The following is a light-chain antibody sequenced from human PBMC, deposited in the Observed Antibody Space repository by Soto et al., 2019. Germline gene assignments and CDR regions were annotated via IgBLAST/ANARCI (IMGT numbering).Light chain of an antibody. Sequence: HSVLTQPPSVSAAPGQKVTISCSGSSSNIGNNYVSWYQQLPGTAPKLLTYDNNKRPSGIPDRFSGSKSGTSATLGITGLQTGDEADYYCGTWDSSLSAVVFGGGTKLTVL. CDR1: SSNIGNNY. CDR2: DNN. J-gene: IGLJ2*01. CDR3: GTWDSSLSAVV. V-gene: IGLV1-51*01.